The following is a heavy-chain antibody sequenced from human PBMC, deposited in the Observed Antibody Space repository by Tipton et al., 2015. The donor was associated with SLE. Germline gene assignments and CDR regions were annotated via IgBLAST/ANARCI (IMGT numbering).Heavy chain of an antibody. J-gene: IGHJ4*02. CDR3: VKAKDGRYDFWSGSYYFDY. Sequence: SLRLSCSASGFTFSSYAMHWVRQAPGKGLEYVSAISSNGGSTYYADSVKGRFTISRDNSKNTLYLQMSSLRAEDTAVYYCVKAKDGRYDFWSGSYYFDYWGQGTLVTVSS. V-gene: IGHV3-64D*06. CDR2: ISSNGGST. D-gene: IGHD3-3*01. CDR1: GFTFSSYA.